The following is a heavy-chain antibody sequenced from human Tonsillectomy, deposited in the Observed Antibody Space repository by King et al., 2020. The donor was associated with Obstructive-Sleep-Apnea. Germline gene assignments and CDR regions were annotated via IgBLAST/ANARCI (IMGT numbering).Heavy chain of an antibody. CDR3: ARDHSDYYYYAYDI. CDR1: GFTFSTYS. V-gene: IGHV3-48*04. CDR2: ISSSGDTI. J-gene: IGHJ3*02. D-gene: IGHD3-22*01. Sequence: VQLVESGGGLVQPGGSLRLSCAASGFTFSTYSMNWVRQAPEKGLEWVSYISSSGDTIYYADSVRGRFTTSRDNAKNSLYLQINGLGAEDTAVYYCARDHSDYYYYAYDIWGQGTVVTVSA.